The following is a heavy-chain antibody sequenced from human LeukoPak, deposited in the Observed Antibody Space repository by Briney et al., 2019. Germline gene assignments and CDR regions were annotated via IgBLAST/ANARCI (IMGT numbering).Heavy chain of an antibody. V-gene: IGHV4-4*07. CDR2: ISTSGST. Sequence: PSETLSLTCTVSGASISNYYWSWIRQPAGKVLEWIGRISTSGSTNYNPSLKSRVTMSVDTSKNQFSLKLSSVTAADTALYYCARGIWEMATIPYWYFDIWGRGTLVTVSS. CDR1: GASISNYY. D-gene: IGHD5-24*01. CDR3: ARGIWEMATIPYWYFDI. J-gene: IGHJ2*01.